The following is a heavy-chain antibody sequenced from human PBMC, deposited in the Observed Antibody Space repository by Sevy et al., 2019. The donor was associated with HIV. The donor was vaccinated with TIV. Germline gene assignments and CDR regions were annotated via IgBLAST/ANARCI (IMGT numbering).Heavy chain of an antibody. D-gene: IGHD3-22*01. CDR3: ATTKDYYESSGSPFDY. J-gene: IGHJ4*02. CDR1: GYTLTQLS. V-gene: IGHV1-24*01. CDR2: FDPEDDET. Sequence: ASVKVSCKVSGYTLTQLSMHWVRQAPGKGLEWMGSFDPEDDETLYAQNFQDRVTMTEDTSTGTAYMELRTLRSEDTALYYCATTKDYYESSGSPFDYWGLGTLVTVSS.